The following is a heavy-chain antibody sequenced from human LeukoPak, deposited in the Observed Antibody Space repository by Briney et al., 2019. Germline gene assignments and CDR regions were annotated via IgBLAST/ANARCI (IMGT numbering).Heavy chain of an antibody. J-gene: IGHJ3*02. CDR2: IYYSGST. V-gene: IGHV4-59*01. D-gene: IGHD3-10*01. CDR1: GGSISSYF. CDR3: ATERPSVRGVIHDAFDI. Sequence: SETLSLTCTVSGGSISSYFWSWIRQPPGKGLEWIGYIYYSGSTNYNPSLKSRVTISVDTSKNQFSLKLTSVTAADTAVYYCATERPSVRGVIHDAFDIWGQGTMVTVSS.